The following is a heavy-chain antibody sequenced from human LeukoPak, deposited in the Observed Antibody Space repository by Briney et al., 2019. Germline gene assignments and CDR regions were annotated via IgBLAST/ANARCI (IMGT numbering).Heavy chain of an antibody. CDR1: GGSINSNNW. V-gene: IGHV4-4*02. CDR2: IYHSGST. Sequence: PSGTLSLTCAVSGGSINSNNWWSWVRQPPGKGLEWIGEIYHSGSTNYNPSLKSRVTISVDKSKKQFSLKLSSVTAADTAVYYCASTESGSYYPYWFDPWGQGTLVTVSS. CDR3: ASTESGSYYPYWFDP. D-gene: IGHD1-26*01. J-gene: IGHJ5*02.